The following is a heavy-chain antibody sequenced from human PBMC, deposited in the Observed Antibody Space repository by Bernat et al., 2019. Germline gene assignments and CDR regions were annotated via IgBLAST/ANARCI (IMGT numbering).Heavy chain of an antibody. CDR1: GGSISSYY. CDR2: IYYSGST. CDR3: ARDLKGGGASYWYFDL. Sequence: QVQLQESGPGLVKPSETLSLTCTVSGGSISSYYWSWIRQSPGKGLEWIGYIYYSGSTSYNPSLKSRVTISVDTSKSQFSLKLSSVTAADTAVYFCARDLKGGGASYWYFDLWGRGTLVTVSS. V-gene: IGHV4-59*01. D-gene: IGHD3-16*01. J-gene: IGHJ2*01.